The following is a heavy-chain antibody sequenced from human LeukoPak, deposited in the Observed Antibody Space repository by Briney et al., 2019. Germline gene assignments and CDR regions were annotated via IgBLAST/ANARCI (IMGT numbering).Heavy chain of an antibody. CDR1: GGSVSSTNW. CDR2: VHLDGRT. Sequence: PSETLSLTCGVSGGSVSSTNWWTWIRQPPGKGLEWIGEVHLDGRTNFNPSLKSRLTMSVDLSENHVSPKLTSVTAADSAVYYCAREGGFYRPLDYSGQGTLVTVSS. CDR3: AREGGFYRPLDY. J-gene: IGHJ4*02. V-gene: IGHV4-4*02. D-gene: IGHD6-25*01.